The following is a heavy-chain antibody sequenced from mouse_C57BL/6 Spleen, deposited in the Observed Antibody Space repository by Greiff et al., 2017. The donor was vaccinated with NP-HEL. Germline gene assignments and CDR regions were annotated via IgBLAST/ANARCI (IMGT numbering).Heavy chain of an antibody. CDR3: ARKGTPPYFDY. CDR2: IYPGSGNT. CDR1: GYSFTSYY. V-gene: IGHV1-66*01. Sequence: VQLQQSGPELVKPGASVKISCKASGYSFTSYYIHWVKQRPGQGLEWIGWIYPGSGNTKYNEKFKGKATLTADTSSSTAYMQLSSLTSEDSAVYYCARKGTPPYFDYWGQGTTLTVSS. D-gene: IGHD3-3*01. J-gene: IGHJ2*01.